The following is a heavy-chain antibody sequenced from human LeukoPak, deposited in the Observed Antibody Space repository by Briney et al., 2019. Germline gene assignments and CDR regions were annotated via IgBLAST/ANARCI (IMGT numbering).Heavy chain of an antibody. V-gene: IGHV4-39*07. CDR1: GGSISSSSYY. J-gene: IGHJ3*02. D-gene: IGHD3-10*01. CDR2: IYYSGST. Sequence: PSETLSLTCTVSGGSISSSSYYWGWIRQPPGKGLEWIGSIYYSGSTYYNPSLKSRVTISVDTSKNQFSLKLSSVTAADPAVYYCARDGSPDLKRGPEYAFDIWGQGTMVTVSS. CDR3: ARDGSPDLKRGPEYAFDI.